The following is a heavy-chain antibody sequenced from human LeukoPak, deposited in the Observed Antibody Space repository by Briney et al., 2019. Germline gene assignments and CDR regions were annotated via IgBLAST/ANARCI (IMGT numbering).Heavy chain of an antibody. J-gene: IGHJ4*02. CDR3: ARDQGSSGWYFDY. CDR1: GGTFSSYA. Sequence: SVKVSCKASGGTFSSYAISWVRQAPGQGLEWMGGIIPIFGTANYAQKFQGRVTITADKSTSTAYMELSSLRSEDTAVYYCARDQGSSGWYFDYWGQGTLVAVSS. D-gene: IGHD6-19*01. V-gene: IGHV1-69*06. CDR2: IIPIFGTA.